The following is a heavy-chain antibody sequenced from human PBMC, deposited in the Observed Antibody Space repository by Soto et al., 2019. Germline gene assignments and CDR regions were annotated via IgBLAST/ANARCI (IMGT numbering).Heavy chain of an antibody. Sequence: QVQLVESGGGVVQPGRSLRLSCAASGFTFSSYAMHWVRQAPGKGLEWVAVISYDGSNKYYADSVKGRFTISRDNSKNTLYLQMNSLRAEDKAVYYCARGGLTDDAFDIWGQGTMVTVSS. CDR3: ARGGLTDDAFDI. V-gene: IGHV3-30-3*01. CDR1: GFTFSSYA. CDR2: ISYDGSNK. J-gene: IGHJ3*02.